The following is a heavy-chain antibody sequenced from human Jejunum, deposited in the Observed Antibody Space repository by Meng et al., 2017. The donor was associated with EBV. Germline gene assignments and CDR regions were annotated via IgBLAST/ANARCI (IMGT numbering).Heavy chain of an antibody. D-gene: IGHD1-26*01. V-gene: IGHV4-61*01. CDR3: ARDQNGSYFAY. J-gene: IGHJ4*02. CDR2: IYNSEST. Sequence: QGQLQESGPGPVTPLGTPAPPWTGSGGSVSSGCYYWSWIRQPPGKGLEWIGYIYNSESTNYKSSLKSRVTISADTSKNQFSLRLSSVTAADTAVYYCARDQNGSYFAYWGQGTLVTVSS. CDR1: GGSVSSGCYY.